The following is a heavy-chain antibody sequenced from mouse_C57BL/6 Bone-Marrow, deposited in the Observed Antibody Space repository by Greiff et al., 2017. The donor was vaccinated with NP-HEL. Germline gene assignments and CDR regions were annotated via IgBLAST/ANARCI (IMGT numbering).Heavy chain of an antibody. CDR2: IYPGDGDT. J-gene: IGHJ4*01. D-gene: IGHD3-1*01. CDR1: GYAFSSSW. V-gene: IGHV1-82*01. CDR3: ARPSAY. Sequence: VKLMESGPELVKPGASVKISCKASGYAFSSSWMNWVKQRPGTGLEWIGRIYPGDGDTNYNGKFKGKATLTADKSSSTAYMQLSSLTSEDSAVYFWARPSAYWCQGTSVTVSS.